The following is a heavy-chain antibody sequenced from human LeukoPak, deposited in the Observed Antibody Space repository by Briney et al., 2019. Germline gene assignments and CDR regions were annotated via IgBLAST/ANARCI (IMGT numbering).Heavy chain of an antibody. Sequence: ASVKVSCKASGYAFTSYYMHWVRQAPGQGLECMGIINPSGGSTNYAQKFQGRVTMTRDMSTSTVYMELSSLRSEDTAVYYCARDFLHVYYYDSSGYVRGAFDIWGQGTMVTVSS. V-gene: IGHV1-46*01. CDR1: GYAFTSYY. CDR3: ARDFLHVYYYDSSGYVRGAFDI. D-gene: IGHD3-22*01. J-gene: IGHJ3*02. CDR2: INPSGGST.